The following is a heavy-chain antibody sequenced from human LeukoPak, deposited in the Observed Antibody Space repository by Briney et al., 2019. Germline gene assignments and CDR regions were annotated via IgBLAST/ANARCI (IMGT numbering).Heavy chain of an antibody. CDR3: TRDPLAASAPGYFDS. D-gene: IGHD6-13*01. V-gene: IGHV1-69*13. CDR2: IIPIFGTA. Sequence: ASVKVSCKPSGGTFNNYAVAWVRQAPGQGLEWMGQIIPIFGTASYAPKFQGRVAITADELSTTAYMELSSLISEDTAVYYCTRDPLAASAPGYFDSWGQGSLVTVSS. CDR1: GGTFNNYA. J-gene: IGHJ4*02.